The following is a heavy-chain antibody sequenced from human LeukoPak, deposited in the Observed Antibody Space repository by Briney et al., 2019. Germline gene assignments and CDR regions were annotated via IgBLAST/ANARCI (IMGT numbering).Heavy chain of an antibody. CDR2: ISGSGGST. CDR3: AKENRDYYDSSGYWDY. Sequence: GGSLRLSCAASGFTFSGYAMSWVRQAPGKGLEWVSAISGSGGSTYYADSVKGRFTISRDNSNNTLYLQMNSLRAEDTAVYYCAKENRDYYDSSGYWDYWGQGTLVTVSS. CDR1: GFTFSGYA. D-gene: IGHD3-22*01. V-gene: IGHV3-23*01. J-gene: IGHJ4*02.